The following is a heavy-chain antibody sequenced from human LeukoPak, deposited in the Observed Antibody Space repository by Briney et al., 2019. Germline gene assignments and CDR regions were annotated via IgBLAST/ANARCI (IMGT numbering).Heavy chain of an antibody. D-gene: IGHD3-3*01. V-gene: IGHV3-30*18. J-gene: IGHJ4*02. CDR2: ISYDGSNK. CDR3: AKVPIFGVVSMYYFDY. CDR1: GFTFSSYD. Sequence: GGSLRLSCAASGFTFSSYDMHWVRQAPGKGLEWVAVISYDGSNKYYADSVKGRFTISRDNSKNTLYLQMNSLRAEDTAVYYCAKVPIFGVVSMYYFDYWGQGTLVTVSS.